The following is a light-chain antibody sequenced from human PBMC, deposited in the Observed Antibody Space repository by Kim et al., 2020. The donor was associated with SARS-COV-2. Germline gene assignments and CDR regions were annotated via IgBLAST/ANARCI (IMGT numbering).Light chain of an antibody. CDR1: KSISSW. Sequence: ASVGDRVTITCRASKSISSWLAWYQQKAGKAPKILIYKTSSLESGVPSRFSGSGSGTEFTLTISSLQPDDFATYYCQQYNTYPWTFGQGTKVDIK. J-gene: IGKJ1*01. V-gene: IGKV1-5*03. CDR2: KTS. CDR3: QQYNTYPWT.